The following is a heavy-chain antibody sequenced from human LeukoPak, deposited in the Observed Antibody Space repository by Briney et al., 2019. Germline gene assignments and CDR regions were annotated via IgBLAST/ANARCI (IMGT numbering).Heavy chain of an antibody. V-gene: IGHV3-23*01. D-gene: IGHD4/OR15-4a*01. CDR3: AKEVWGYGTGTGHLDY. CDR1: GFTFSSYA. J-gene: IGHJ4*02. CDR2: ISGSGGST. Sequence: PGGSLRLSCAASGFTFSSYAMSWVRQAPGKGLEWVSAISGSGGSTYYADSVKGRFTISRDNAKKSVYLQMKSLRFEDTAFYYCAKEVWGYGTGTGHLDYWGQGTLVTVSS.